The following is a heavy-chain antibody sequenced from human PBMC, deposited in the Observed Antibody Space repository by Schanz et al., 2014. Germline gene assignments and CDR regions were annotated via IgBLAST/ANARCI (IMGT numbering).Heavy chain of an antibody. J-gene: IGHJ6*02. V-gene: IGHV3-33*06. CDR3: VKDLQRELLRDDHYYGMDV. CDR2: VCYDGSKK. CDR1: GFTFSSYG. Sequence: ESGGCVVQPGRSLRLSCAASGFTFSSYGMHWVRPVPGKGLEWVAVVCYDGSKKYYADSVKGRFTTSRDNSKNTMYLQMNSLRAEDTAVYYCVKDLQRELLRDDHYYGMDVWGQGTTVTVSS. D-gene: IGHD1-26*01.